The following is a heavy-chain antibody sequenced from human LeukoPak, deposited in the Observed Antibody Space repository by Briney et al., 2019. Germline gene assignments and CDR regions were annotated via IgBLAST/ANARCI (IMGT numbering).Heavy chain of an antibody. CDR3: ARGSGTNDY. CDR2: INHSGST. D-gene: IGHD5-12*01. V-gene: IGHV4-34*01. Sequence: SETLSLTCAVYGGSFSGYYWSWIRQPPGKGLEWIGEINHSGSTNYNPSLKSRVTISVDTSKNQFSLKLSSVTAADTAVYYCARGSGTNDYWGQGTLVTVSS. J-gene: IGHJ4*02. CDR1: GGSFSGYY.